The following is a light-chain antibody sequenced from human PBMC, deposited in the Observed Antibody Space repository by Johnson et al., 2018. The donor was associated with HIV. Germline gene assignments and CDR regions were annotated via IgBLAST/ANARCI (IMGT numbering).Light chain of an antibody. CDR3: GTWDSSLSAYV. J-gene: IGLJ1*01. CDR1: SSNIGNNY. CDR2: ENN. Sequence: QAVLTQPPSVSAAPGQKVTISCSGSSSNIGNNYVSWYQQLPGTAPKLLIYENNKRPSGIPDRFSGSKSGTSATLGITGLWPGDEAEYYCGTWDSSLSAYVFGTGTKVTVL. V-gene: IGLV1-51*02.